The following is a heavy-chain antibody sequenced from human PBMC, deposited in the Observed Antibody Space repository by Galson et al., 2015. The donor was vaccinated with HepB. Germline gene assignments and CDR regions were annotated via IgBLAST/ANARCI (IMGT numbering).Heavy chain of an antibody. Sequence: SLRLSCAASGFTFSTYAMHWVRQAPCKGLEWVALISYDGCNKSLADSVKVPFTICRDNSKNTPYLQMISLRTEDSAVYYCARDPMPPRRYCRVNSCYSRNTPIWCDPWGQGTQVTVSS. CDR1: GFTFSTYA. J-gene: IGHJ5*02. CDR2: ISYDGCNK. V-gene: IGHV3-30*04. D-gene: IGHD2-15*01. CDR3: ARDPMPPRRYCRVNSCYSRNTPIWCDP.